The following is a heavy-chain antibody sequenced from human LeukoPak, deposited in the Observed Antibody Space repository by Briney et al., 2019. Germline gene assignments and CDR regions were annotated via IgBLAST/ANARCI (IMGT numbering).Heavy chain of an antibody. Sequence: SETLSLTCTVSGGSISAVNYYWGWIRQPPGKGLEWIGSIPYSGNPYYSPSLKSRVTVSKDTSKSQFSLKLNSVTAADTAVYYCARGYRGYDPVVFDYWGQGTLVAVSS. CDR3: ARGYRGYDPVVFDY. CDR1: GGSISAVNYY. V-gene: IGHV4-39*07. J-gene: IGHJ4*02. D-gene: IGHD5-12*01. CDR2: IPYSGNP.